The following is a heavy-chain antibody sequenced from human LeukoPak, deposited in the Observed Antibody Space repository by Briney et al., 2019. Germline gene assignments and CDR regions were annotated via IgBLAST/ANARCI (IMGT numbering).Heavy chain of an antibody. J-gene: IGHJ4*02. CDR2: IYSGGST. D-gene: IGHD6-13*01. V-gene: IGHV3-53*01. CDR3: ARDRSEGIAAAGTIY. CDR1: GFTVSSNY. Sequence: PGGSLRLSCAASGFTVSSNYMSWVRQAPGKGLEWVSVIYSGGSTYYADSVKGRFTISRDNSKNTLYLQMNSLRAEDTAVYYCARDRSEGIAAAGTIYWGQGTLVTVSS.